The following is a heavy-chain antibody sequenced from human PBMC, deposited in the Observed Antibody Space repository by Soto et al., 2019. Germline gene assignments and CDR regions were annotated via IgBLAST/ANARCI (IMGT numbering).Heavy chain of an antibody. CDR1: GVSISSYY. Sequence: SETLSLTCTVSGVSISSYYWIWIRQPPGKGLEWIGYIYYSGSTNYNPSLKSRVTISVDTSKNQFSLKLSSVTAADTAVYYCARDGYSSDFQHWGQGTLVTVSS. CDR3: ARDGYSSDFQH. V-gene: IGHV4-59*01. J-gene: IGHJ1*01. CDR2: IYYSGST. D-gene: IGHD6-25*01.